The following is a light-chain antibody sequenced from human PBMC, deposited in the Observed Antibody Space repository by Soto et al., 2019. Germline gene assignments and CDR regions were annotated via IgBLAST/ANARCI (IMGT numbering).Light chain of an antibody. CDR1: QGIRND. V-gene: IGKV1-17*01. Sequence: DIHMTPSPSSLSASVGVSVNITCRASQGIRNDLGWYQQKPGKAPKRLIDDASSLQSGVPSRFSGSGSGTEFPLPIRCLQPEDVATYYCLQHNSYPRTFGQGTKVEIK. CDR2: DAS. CDR3: LQHNSYPRT. J-gene: IGKJ1*01.